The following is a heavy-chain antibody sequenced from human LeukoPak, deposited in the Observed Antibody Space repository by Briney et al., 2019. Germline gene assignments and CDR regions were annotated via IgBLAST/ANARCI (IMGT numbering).Heavy chain of an antibody. J-gene: IGHJ5*01. CDR2: MNPNSGNT. D-gene: IGHD6-19*01. CDR1: GYTFTSYD. V-gene: IGHV1-8*03. CDR3: ARGVPVAGTRWFDS. Sequence: GASVKVSCKASGYTFTSYDINWVRQATGQGLEWVGWMNPNSGNTGYAQTFQGRFSITRNTSISTAYMELSSLRSEDTAVYYCARGVPVAGTRWFDSWGQGTLVTVSS.